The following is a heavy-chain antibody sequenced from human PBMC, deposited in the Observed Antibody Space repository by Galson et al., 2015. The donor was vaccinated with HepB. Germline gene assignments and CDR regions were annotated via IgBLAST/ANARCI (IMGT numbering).Heavy chain of an antibody. D-gene: IGHD6-13*01. CDR3: ARSPSIAAAEEYYFDY. J-gene: IGHJ4*02. CDR1: GFSLSTSGVG. Sequence: LVKPTQTLTLTCTFSGFSLSTSGVGVGWIRQPPGKALEWLALIYWDDDKRYSPSLKSRLTITKDTSKSQVVLTMTNMDPVDTATYYCARSPSIAAAEEYYFDYWGQGTLVTVSS. V-gene: IGHV2-5*02. CDR2: IYWDDDK.